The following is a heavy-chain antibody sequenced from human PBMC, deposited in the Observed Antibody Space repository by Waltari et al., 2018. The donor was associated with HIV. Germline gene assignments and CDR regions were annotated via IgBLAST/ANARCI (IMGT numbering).Heavy chain of an antibody. CDR1: GDTFSKYA. CDR3: ARTMRLAGYYNGMDV. D-gene: IGHD3-22*01. Sequence: QVQLVQSGAEVRTPGSSVQVSCKTSGDTFSKYAITWVRQAPGQGLEWMGGIIPMFATTHYAQHFQDRVTISADETTGTAYMELSRLRSQDTAVYYCARTMRLAGYYNGMDVWGQGTTVTVS. V-gene: IGHV1-69*01. CDR2: IIPMFATT. J-gene: IGHJ6*02.